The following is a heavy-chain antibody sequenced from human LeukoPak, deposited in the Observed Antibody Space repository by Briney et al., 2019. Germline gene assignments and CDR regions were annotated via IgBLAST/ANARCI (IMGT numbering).Heavy chain of an antibody. CDR1: GFTFSSYA. V-gene: IGHV3-23*01. J-gene: IGHJ4*02. CDR3: ASAGIVATYA. D-gene: IGHD5-12*01. Sequence: GGSLRLSYAASGFTFSSYAMNWVRQAPGKGLEWVSGISCNGGSTYYADSVKGRFTISRDNSKNTLYLQMNSLRAEDTALYSCASAGIVATYAWGEGKLVTVSS. CDR2: ISCNGGST.